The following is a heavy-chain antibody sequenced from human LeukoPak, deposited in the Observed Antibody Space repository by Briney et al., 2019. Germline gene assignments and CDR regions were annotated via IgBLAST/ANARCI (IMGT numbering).Heavy chain of an antibody. D-gene: IGHD3-3*01. CDR1: GYTFTSYA. V-gene: IGHV7-4-1*02. J-gene: IGHJ4*02. CDR3: ARSYYDFWSGYDFFDY. CDR2: INTNTGNP. Sequence: ASVKVSCKASGYTFTSYAMNWVRQAPGQGLEWMGWINTNTGNPTYAQGFTGRFVFSLDTSVSTAYLQISSPKAEDTAVYYCARSYYDFWSGYDFFDYWGQGTLVTVSS.